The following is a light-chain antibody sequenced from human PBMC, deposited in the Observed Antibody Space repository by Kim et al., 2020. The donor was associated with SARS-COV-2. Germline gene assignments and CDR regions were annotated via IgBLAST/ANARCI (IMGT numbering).Light chain of an antibody. CDR3: SAYRTNTALL. Sequence: GKSITITCTETNSDIGDNNYVSWYQQHPGKAPKLMIYDVSKRPSGVSSRFSGSTSGNTASLTISGLQTEDEAHYYCSAYRTNTALLFGGGTQLTVL. CDR1: NSDIGDNNY. V-gene: IGLV2-14*03. J-gene: IGLJ3*02. CDR2: DVS.